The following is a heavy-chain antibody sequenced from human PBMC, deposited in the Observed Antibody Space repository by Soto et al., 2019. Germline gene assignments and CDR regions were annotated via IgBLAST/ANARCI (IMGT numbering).Heavy chain of an antibody. Sequence: PGGALRLSCTTSGFTFSSYGMHWVRDAPAKGWEWVVVISDDGGNEYNADSGRGRFTVTRENSKNTLYLQMTSLRPDDTAGYYCAKDVTRLAADYYFDYWGQGTLVTVSS. CDR1: GFTFSSYG. CDR3: AKDVTRLAADYYFDY. CDR2: ISDDGGNE. V-gene: IGHV3-30*18. J-gene: IGHJ4*02. D-gene: IGHD3-16*01.